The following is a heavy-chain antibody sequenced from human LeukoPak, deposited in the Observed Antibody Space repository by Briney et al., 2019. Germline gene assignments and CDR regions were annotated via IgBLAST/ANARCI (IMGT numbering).Heavy chain of an antibody. Sequence: ASVKVSCKVSGYTLTELSMHWVRQAPGKGLEWMGGFDPEDGETIYAQKFQGRVTMTEDTSTDTAYMELSGLRSEDTAVYYCATERIVVVPAAHYYYYGMDVWGQGTTVTVSS. CDR2: FDPEDGET. D-gene: IGHD2-2*01. V-gene: IGHV1-24*01. J-gene: IGHJ6*02. CDR3: ATERIVVVPAAHYYYYGMDV. CDR1: GYTLTELS.